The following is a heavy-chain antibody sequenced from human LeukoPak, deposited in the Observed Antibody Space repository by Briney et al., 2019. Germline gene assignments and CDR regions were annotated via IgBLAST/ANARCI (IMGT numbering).Heavy chain of an antibody. V-gene: IGHV3-64*01. J-gene: IGHJ4*02. CDR1: GFTFSDYA. CDR2: ISSNGGSI. D-gene: IGHD3-10*01. Sequence: PGGSLRLSCAASGFTFSDYAMHWVRQAPGKELEYVSAISSNGGSIHYANSVKGRFTISRDNSKNTLYLQMNSLRAEDTAVYYCAKDPGPLLWFGELSGNWGQGTLVTVSS. CDR3: AKDPGPLLWFGELSGN.